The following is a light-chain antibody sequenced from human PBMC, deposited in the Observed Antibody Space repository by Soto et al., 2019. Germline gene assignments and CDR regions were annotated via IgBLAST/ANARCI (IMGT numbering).Light chain of an antibody. CDR3: AAWDDSLNEYV. J-gene: IGLJ1*01. V-gene: IGLV1-44*01. CDR2: GNN. Sequence: QSFLTQAPSVSGTAGQRVTITCSGSSSNIGRNSVNWYQHLPGTAPKLLTHGNNHRPSGVPDRFSGSKSGTSASLAISGLQPEDEADYCCAAWDDSLNEYVFGDGTKVTVL. CDR1: SSNIGRNS.